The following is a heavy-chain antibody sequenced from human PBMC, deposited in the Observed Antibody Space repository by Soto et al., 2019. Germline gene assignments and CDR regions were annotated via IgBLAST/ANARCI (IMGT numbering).Heavy chain of an antibody. CDR3: AKEGQYYDILTGYRSYYGMDV. Sequence: GGSLRLSCAASGFTFSSYGMHWVRQAPGKGPEWVAVISYDGSNKYYADSVKCRFTISRDNSKNTLYLQMNSLRAEDTAVYYCAKEGQYYDILTGYRSYYGMDVWGQGTTVTVSS. CDR1: GFTFSSYG. D-gene: IGHD3-9*01. J-gene: IGHJ6*02. CDR2: ISYDGSNK. V-gene: IGHV3-30*18.